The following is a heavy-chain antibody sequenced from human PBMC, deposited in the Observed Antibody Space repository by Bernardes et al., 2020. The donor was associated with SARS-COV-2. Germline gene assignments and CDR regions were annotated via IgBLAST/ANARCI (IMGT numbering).Heavy chain of an antibody. CDR2: ISVYTGNT. Sequence: ASVKVSCKASGYTFTNYGFSWVRQAPGQGLEWMGLISVYTGNTNYAQKLQGRVTMTTDTSTSTAYMDLRSLRSDDTAVYYCATTNPLYCGGDCFYYFGMDVWGQGTTVTVSS. D-gene: IGHD2-21*01. CDR1: GYTFTNYG. CDR3: ATTNPLYCGGDCFYYFGMDV. J-gene: IGHJ6*02. V-gene: IGHV1-18*01.